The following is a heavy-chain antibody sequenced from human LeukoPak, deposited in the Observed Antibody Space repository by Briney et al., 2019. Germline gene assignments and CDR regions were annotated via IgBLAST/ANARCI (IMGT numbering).Heavy chain of an antibody. CDR1: GGSISSGSYY. CDR3: ARGTRGGFDP. CDR2: IYTSGST. Sequence: PSETLSLTCTVSGGSISSGSYYWSWIRQPAGKGLEWIGRIYTSGSTNYNPSPKSRVTISVDTSKNQFSLKLSSVTAADTAVYYCARGTRGGFDPWGQGTLVTVSS. V-gene: IGHV4-61*02. D-gene: IGHD3-10*01. J-gene: IGHJ5*02.